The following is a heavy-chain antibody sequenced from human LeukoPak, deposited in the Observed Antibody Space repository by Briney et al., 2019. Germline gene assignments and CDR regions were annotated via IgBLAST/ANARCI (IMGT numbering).Heavy chain of an antibody. CDR2: IIPIFGTA. CDR1: GYTFTSYG. D-gene: IGHD3-10*01. J-gene: IGHJ4*02. V-gene: IGHV1-69*13. CDR3: ASPRTVTMVRGAYSSFDY. Sequence: SVKVSCKASGYTFTSYGISWVRQAPGQGLEWMGGIIPIFGTANYAQKFQGRVTITADESTSTAYMELSSLRSEDTAVYYCASPRTVTMVRGAYSSFDYWGQGTLVTVSS.